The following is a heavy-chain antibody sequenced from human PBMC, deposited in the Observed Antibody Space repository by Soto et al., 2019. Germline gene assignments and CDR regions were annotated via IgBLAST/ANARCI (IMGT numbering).Heavy chain of an antibody. Sequence: QVQLQESGPGLVKPSETLSLTCTVSGGSVSSRAHYWGWIRQTPGKGLEWIGNIYYSGTTSYNPSLKSRVTISVDMSKNQFFLKLTSVTAADTAVYYCARQDPLSGYGYGLGGYYFDYWGQGTLVTVSS. CDR1: GGSVSSRAHY. CDR2: IYYSGTT. V-gene: IGHV4-39*01. J-gene: IGHJ4*02. CDR3: ARQDPLSGYGYGLGGYYFDY. D-gene: IGHD5-18*01.